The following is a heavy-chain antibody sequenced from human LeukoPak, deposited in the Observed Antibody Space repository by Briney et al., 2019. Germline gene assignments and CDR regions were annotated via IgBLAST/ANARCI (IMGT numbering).Heavy chain of an antibody. Sequence: PGGSLRLSCAASGFTFSYYGMHWVRQAPGKGLEWVAVIWYDGSNKYYADSVKGRFTISRDNSKNTLYLQMNSLRAEDTAVYYCAKDLGMVVTSYFDYWGQGTLVTVSS. J-gene: IGHJ4*02. CDR1: GFTFSYYG. CDR3: AKDLGMVVTSYFDY. V-gene: IGHV3-33*06. CDR2: IWYDGSNK. D-gene: IGHD4-23*01.